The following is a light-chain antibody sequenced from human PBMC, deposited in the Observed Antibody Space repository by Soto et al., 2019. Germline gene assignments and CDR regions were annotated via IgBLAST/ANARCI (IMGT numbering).Light chain of an antibody. J-gene: IGKJ1*01. Sequence: EIVLTHSPCTLSLSPGERATLSCRASQSVSIDLAWYQQTPGQAPRLLIYGASTRATGVPPTFSGSASGTEFTLTISSLQSEDFTVYYCQQYNKWPLTLGQGTKVDIK. CDR3: QQYNKWPLT. V-gene: IGKV3-15*01. CDR2: GAS. CDR1: QSVSID.